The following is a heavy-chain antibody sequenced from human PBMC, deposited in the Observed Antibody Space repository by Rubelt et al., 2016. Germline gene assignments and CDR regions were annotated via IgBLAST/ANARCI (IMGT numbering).Heavy chain of an antibody. D-gene: IGHD3-22*01. J-gene: IGHJ3*02. CDR3: ARDYYDSSYGAFDI. Sequence: GLEWVAVISYDGSNKYYEDSVKGRFTISRDNSKNTLYLQMNSLRAEDTAVYYCARDYYDSSYGAFDIWGQGTMVTVSS. V-gene: IGHV3-30*04. CDR2: ISYDGSNK.